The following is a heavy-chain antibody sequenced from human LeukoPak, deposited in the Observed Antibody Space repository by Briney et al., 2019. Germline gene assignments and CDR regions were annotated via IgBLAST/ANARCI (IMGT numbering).Heavy chain of an antibody. V-gene: IGHV3-53*01. CDR3: AREGGYSAYDV. D-gene: IGHD5-12*01. CDR1: GITVSTKY. Sequence: GGSLRLSCTASGITVSTKYMSWVRQAPGKGLEWVSIIYSGGTTDYADSVKGRFTLSRDNSKNILYLQMNSLRAEGTAVYYCAREGGYSAYDVWGQGTLVTVSS. J-gene: IGHJ4*02. CDR2: IYSGGTT.